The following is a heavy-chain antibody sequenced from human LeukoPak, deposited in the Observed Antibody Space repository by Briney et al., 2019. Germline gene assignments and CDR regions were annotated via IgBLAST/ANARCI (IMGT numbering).Heavy chain of an antibody. CDR2: ISGSGGST. V-gene: IGHV3-23*01. Sequence: PGRSLRLSCAASGFTFSSYAMSWVRQAPGKGLEWVSAISGSGGSTYYADSAKGRFTISRDNSKNTLYLQMNSLRAEDTAVYYCAKGLKLVVTAATDYWGQGTLVTVSS. J-gene: IGHJ4*02. CDR3: AKGLKLVVTAATDY. D-gene: IGHD2-2*01. CDR1: GFTFSSYA.